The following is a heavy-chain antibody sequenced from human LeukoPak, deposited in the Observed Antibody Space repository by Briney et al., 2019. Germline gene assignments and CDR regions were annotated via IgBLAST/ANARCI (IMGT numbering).Heavy chain of an antibody. D-gene: IGHD3-3*02. V-gene: IGHV4-30-2*01. Sequence: PSQTLSLTCAVSGGSISSGGYSWGWIRQPPGKGLEWIGYIYHSGSTYYNPSLKSRVTISVDRSKNQFSLKLSSVTAADTAVYYCARALGDYYYGMDVWGQGTTVTVSS. J-gene: IGHJ6*02. CDR3: ARALGDYYYGMDV. CDR2: IYHSGST. CDR1: GGSISSGGYS.